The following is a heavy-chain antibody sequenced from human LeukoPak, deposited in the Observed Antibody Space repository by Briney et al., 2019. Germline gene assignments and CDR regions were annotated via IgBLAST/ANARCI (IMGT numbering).Heavy chain of an antibody. CDR3: ARGGSEIVVVPAAPFDP. Sequence: ASVKVTCKASGYTFTSYGISWVRQAPGQGLEWMGWISAYNGNTNYAQKLQGRVTMTTDTSTSTAYMELRSLRSDDTAVYYCARGGSEIVVVPAAPFDPWGQGTLVTVSS. V-gene: IGHV1-18*01. CDR1: GYTFTSYG. J-gene: IGHJ5*02. D-gene: IGHD2-2*01. CDR2: ISAYNGNT.